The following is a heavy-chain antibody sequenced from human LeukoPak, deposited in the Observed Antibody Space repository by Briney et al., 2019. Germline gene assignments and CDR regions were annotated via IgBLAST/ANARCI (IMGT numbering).Heavy chain of an antibody. V-gene: IGHV1-8*01. J-gene: IGHJ5*02. CDR3: ARLSSHYGDYKVDR. Sequence: GASVTVSCKASGFTFTSDDINWVRHAHGQGIGWMGWMNPHSGKTGYAQNFQGRVTMTRGTSISTAYMELSSLTSEDTAVYYCARLSSHYGDYKVDRWGQGTLVTASS. CDR1: GFTFTSDD. D-gene: IGHD4-17*01. CDR2: MNPHSGKT.